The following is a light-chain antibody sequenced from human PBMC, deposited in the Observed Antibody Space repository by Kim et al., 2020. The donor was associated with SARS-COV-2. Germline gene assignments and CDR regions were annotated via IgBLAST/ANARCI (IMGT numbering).Light chain of an antibody. Sequence: EIVLTQSPGTLSLSPAERATLSCRASQSVSSSYLAWYQQKPGQAPRLLIYGASSRATGIPDRFSGSGSGTDFTLTISRLEPEDFAVYYCQQYGSSLYTFGQGTKLEI. J-gene: IGKJ2*01. V-gene: IGKV3-20*01. CDR2: GAS. CDR1: QSVSSSY. CDR3: QQYGSSLYT.